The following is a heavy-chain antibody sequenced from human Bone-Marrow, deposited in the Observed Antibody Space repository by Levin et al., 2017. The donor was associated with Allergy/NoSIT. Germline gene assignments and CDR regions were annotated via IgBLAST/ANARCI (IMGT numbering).Heavy chain of an antibody. V-gene: IGHV1-69*06. CDR3: ASPVCSGGSCYLSAEYFQH. CDR2: IIPIFGTA. D-gene: IGHD2-15*01. Sequence: SVKVSCKASGGTFSSYAISWVRQAPGQGLEWMGGIIPIFGTANYAQKFQGRVTITADKSTSTAYMELSSLRSEDTAVYYCASPVCSGGSCYLSAEYFQHWGQGTLVTVSS. CDR1: GGTFSSYA. J-gene: IGHJ1*01.